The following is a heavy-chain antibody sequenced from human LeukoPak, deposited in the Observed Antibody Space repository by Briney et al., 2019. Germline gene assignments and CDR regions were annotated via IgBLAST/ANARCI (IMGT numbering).Heavy chain of an antibody. CDR3: AREGSMVRGVGIFGFDY. CDR1: GYTFTNYD. CDR2: INAGNGNT. Sequence: ASVKVSCKASGYTFTNYDMHWVRQAPGQRLEWVGWINAGNGNTKYSQEFQGRVTITRDTSASTAYMELSSLKSEDMAVYYCAREGSMVRGVGIFGFDYWGQGTLVTVSS. J-gene: IGHJ4*02. D-gene: IGHD3-10*01. V-gene: IGHV1-3*03.